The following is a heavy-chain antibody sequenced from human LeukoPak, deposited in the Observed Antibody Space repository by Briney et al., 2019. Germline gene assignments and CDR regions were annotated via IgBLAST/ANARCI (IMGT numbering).Heavy chain of an antibody. CDR2: ISSSSSYI. Sequence: PGGSLRLSCAASGFTFSSYEMNWVRQAPGKGLEWVSSISSSSSYIYYADSLKGRFTISRDNAKNSLYLQMNSLRAEDTAVYYCTRARAVASFYGFDPWGQGTLVTVSS. V-gene: IGHV3-21*01. CDR1: GFTFSSYE. CDR3: TRARAVASFYGFDP. J-gene: IGHJ5*02. D-gene: IGHD6-19*01.